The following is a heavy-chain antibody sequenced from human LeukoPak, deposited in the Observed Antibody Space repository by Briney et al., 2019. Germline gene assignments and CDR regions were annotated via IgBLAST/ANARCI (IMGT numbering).Heavy chain of an antibody. Sequence: GASVKVSCKASGYTFSGYYIHWVRQAPGQGLEWMGLIKPDSGDTNYAQNFRGRVTMTRDTSITTAYMELNRLTSDDTAVYYCALRERYRGAFDIWGQGTMVTVSS. V-gene: IGHV1-2*02. CDR1: GYTFSGYY. CDR3: ALRERYRGAFDI. CDR2: IKPDSGDT. D-gene: IGHD3-10*01. J-gene: IGHJ3*02.